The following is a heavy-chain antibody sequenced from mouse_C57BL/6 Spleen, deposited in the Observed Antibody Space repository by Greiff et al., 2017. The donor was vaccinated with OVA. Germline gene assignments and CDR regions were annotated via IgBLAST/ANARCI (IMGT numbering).Heavy chain of an antibody. D-gene: IGHD2-5*01. V-gene: IGHV5-6*01. J-gene: IGHJ1*03. CDR2: ISSGGSYT. Sequence: EVQLVESGGDLVKPGGSLKLSCAASGFTFSSYGMSWVRQTPDKRLEWVATISSGGSYTYYPDSVKGRFTISRDNAKNTLYLQMSSLKSEDTAMYYCARQDSNYGYFDVWGTGTTVTVSS. CDR1: GFTFSSYG. CDR3: ARQDSNYGYFDV.